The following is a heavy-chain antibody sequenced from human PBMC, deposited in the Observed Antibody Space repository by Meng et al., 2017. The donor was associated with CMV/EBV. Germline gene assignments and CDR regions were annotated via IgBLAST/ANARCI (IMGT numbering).Heavy chain of an antibody. V-gene: IGHV3-53*01. Sequence: GESLKISCAASGFTVSSNYMSWVRQAPGKGLEWVSVIYSGGSTYYADSVKGRFTISRDNCKNTLYLQMNSLRAEDTAVYYCARVPAAEAFDPWGQGTLVTVSS. CDR1: GFTVSSNY. CDR2: IYSGGST. D-gene: IGHD6-13*01. J-gene: IGHJ5*02. CDR3: ARVPAAEAFDP.